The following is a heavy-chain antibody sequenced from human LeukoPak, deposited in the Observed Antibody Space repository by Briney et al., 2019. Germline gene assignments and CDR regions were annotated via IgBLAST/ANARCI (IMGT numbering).Heavy chain of an antibody. CDR3: ARAEFRRLVDLDY. Sequence: PGGSLRPSCAASGFTFSSYAMHWVRQAPGKGLEWVAVISYDGSNKYYADSVKGRFTISRDNSKNTLYLQMNSLRAEDTAVYYCARAEFRRLVDLDYWGQGTLVTVSS. V-gene: IGHV3-30-3*01. J-gene: IGHJ4*02. D-gene: IGHD1-26*01. CDR1: GFTFSSYA. CDR2: ISYDGSNK.